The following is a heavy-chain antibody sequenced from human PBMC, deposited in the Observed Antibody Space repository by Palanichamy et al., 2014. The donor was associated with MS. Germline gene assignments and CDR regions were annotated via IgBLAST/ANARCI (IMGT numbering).Heavy chain of an antibody. D-gene: IGHD6-19*01. CDR2: IYSSGNT. CDR3: ARVGVGVVAGNYFDD. J-gene: IGHJ4*02. CDR1: GFTVSTSY. V-gene: IGHV3-66*02. Sequence: EVQLAESGGGLVQPGGSLRLSCAASGFTVSTSYMTWVRQAPGKGLEWVSIIYSSGNTYYADSVKGRFTISRDNSKNTLYLQLNSLRTEDTAVYYCARVGVGVVAGNYFDDWGQGTLVTVSS.